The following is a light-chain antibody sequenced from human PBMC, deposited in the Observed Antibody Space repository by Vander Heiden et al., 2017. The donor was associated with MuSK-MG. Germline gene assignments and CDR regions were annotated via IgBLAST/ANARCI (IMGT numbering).Light chain of an antibody. J-gene: IGLJ1*01. CDR2: DVT. CDR1: SSDVGGDKF. Sequence: QSALTQPASVSGSPGPSITLSCTGTSSDVGGDKFVSWYQQHPGKAPKLMIYDVTNRPSGVSNRFSGSKSGNTASLTIAGLQAEDEADYYCSSYTSSSTLEVFGTGTKVTVL. V-gene: IGLV2-14*03. CDR3: SSYTSSSTLEV.